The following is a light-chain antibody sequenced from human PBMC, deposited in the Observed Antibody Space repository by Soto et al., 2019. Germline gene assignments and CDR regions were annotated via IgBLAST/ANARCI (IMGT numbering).Light chain of an antibody. CDR3: QSYDSSLNVYVV. CDR2: GNT. Sequence: QSVLTQPPSVSGAPGQRVTISCTGSSSNIGAGYDVHWYQQIPGTAPKLLISGNTNRPSGVPDRFSGAKSGTSASLAITGLQAEDEANYSCQSYDSSLNVYVVFGGGTKLTVL. J-gene: IGLJ2*01. V-gene: IGLV1-40*01. CDR1: SSNIGAGYD.